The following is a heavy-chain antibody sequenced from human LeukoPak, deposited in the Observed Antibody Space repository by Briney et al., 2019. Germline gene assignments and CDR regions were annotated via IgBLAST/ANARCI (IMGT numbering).Heavy chain of an antibody. D-gene: IGHD6-13*01. CDR2: IYREGST. Sequence: GGSLRLSCAVSGFTVSTKYMSWVRQAPGKGLEWVSVIYREGSTYYADSVMGRFTISRDNSKNTLYLQMNSLRAEDTAVYYCTTGHYSRTLGGQGTLVIVSS. CDR1: GFTVSTKY. J-gene: IGHJ4*02. V-gene: IGHV3-66*01. CDR3: TTGHYSRTL.